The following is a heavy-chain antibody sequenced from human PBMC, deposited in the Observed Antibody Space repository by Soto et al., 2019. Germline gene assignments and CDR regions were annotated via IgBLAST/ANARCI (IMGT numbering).Heavy chain of an antibody. Sequence: EVKLLESGGDLVQPGGSLRLSCAASGFTFSTYAMSWVRQAPGKGLEWVSSIGSGPADSDSADSVKGRFIISRDNSKNIVSLQMESLRAEDTAIYYCAKDRMNHNGVWDPFDVWGQGTVVTVSS. J-gene: IGHJ3*01. CDR2: IGSGPADS. CDR1: GFTFSTYA. CDR3: AKDRMNHNGVWDPFDV. D-gene: IGHD2-8*01. V-gene: IGHV3-23*01.